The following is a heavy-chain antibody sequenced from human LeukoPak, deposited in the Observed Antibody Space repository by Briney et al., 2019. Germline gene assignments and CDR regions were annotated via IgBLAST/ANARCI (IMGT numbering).Heavy chain of an antibody. D-gene: IGHD2-15*01. V-gene: IGHV3-7*01. J-gene: IGHJ4*02. Sequence: GGSLRLSCAASGFTFSSCWMSWVRQAPGKGLEWVANIKQDGSEKYYVDSVKGRFTISRDNAKNSLYLQMNSLRAEDTAVYYCARDLGYYFDYWGQGTLVTVSS. CDR2: IKQDGSEK. CDR1: GFTFSSCW. CDR3: ARDLGYYFDY.